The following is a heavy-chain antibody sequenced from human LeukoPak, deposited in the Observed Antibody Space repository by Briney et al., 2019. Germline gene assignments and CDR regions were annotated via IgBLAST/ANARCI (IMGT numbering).Heavy chain of an antibody. CDR2: ISKSGSNI. Sequence: GGSLRLSCSASGFTFTNYEMNWVRQAPGMGLEWISYISKSGSNIYYADSVKGRFTISRDNAKTSLFLQMSSLRADDTAVYYCARGDRGTAAGNNWFNPWGQGTLVTVSS. V-gene: IGHV3-48*03. D-gene: IGHD6-13*01. CDR1: GFTFTNYE. J-gene: IGHJ5*02. CDR3: ARGDRGTAAGNNWFNP.